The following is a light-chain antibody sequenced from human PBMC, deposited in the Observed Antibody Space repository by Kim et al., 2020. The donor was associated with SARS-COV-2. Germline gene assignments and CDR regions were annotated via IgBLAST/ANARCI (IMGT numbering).Light chain of an antibody. CDR2: DVT. CDR3: SSSTPNTTPL. J-gene: IGLJ2*01. CDR1: SSDVGGYNF. Sequence: QSALTQPASVSGSPGQSVAISCTGTSSDVGGYNFVSWFQQHPGKAPKLVIYDVTKRPSGVSNRFSGSKSGNTASLTISGLQAEDEADYYCSSSTPNTTPLFGGRTQLTVL. V-gene: IGLV2-14*03.